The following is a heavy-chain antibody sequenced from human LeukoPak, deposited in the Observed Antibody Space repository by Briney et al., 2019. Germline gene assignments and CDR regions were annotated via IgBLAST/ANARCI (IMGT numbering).Heavy chain of an antibody. CDR2: SYFSGST. CDR3: ARDGYSSGRKSFYYYGMDV. CDR1: GASITSFY. V-gene: IGHV4-59*01. Sequence: SSETLSLTCSVSGASITSFYWSWIRQPPGKGLEWIGYSYFSGSTNFNPSLKSRVTTSVDTSKNQLSLEQASVTAADTAVYYCARDGYSSGRKSFYYYGMDVWGQGITVTVSS. J-gene: IGHJ6*02. D-gene: IGHD6-19*01.